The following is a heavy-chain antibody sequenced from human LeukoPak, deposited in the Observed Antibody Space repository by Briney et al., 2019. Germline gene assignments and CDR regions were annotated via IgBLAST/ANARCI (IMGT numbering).Heavy chain of an antibody. CDR1: GLTFSSYA. CDR2: ISGSGGST. V-gene: IGHV3-23*01. CDR3: AKAPSGSYYPGYLDF. Sequence: GGSLRLSCAASGLTFSSYAMSWGRQAPGKGLEWVSAISGSGGSTYYVDSVKGRFTISRDNSRNTVYLQMNNLRAEDTAIYYCAKAPSGSYYPGYLDFWGQGTLVTVSS. D-gene: IGHD1-26*01. J-gene: IGHJ4*02.